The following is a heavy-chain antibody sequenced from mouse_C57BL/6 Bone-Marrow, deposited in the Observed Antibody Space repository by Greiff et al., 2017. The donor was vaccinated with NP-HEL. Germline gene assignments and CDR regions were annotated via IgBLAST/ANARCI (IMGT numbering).Heavy chain of an antibody. D-gene: IGHD2-12*01. V-gene: IGHV10-3*01. J-gene: IGHJ1*03. Sequence: EVQGVESGGGLVQPKGSLKLSCAASGFTFTTYAMHWVRQAPGKGLDWVARIRSKSSNYATYYADSVKARFTISSADSQRMLFLKMNNLKTEDTAMYYCVRDAWELRRDLHWYFEVWGTGTTVTVSS. CDR3: VRDAWELRRDLHWYFEV. CDR1: GFTFTTYA. CDR2: IRSKSSNYAT.